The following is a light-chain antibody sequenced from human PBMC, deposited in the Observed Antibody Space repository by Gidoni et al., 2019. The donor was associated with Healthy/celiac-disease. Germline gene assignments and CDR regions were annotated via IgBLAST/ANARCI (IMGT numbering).Light chain of an antibody. Sequence: SYELTQPPSVSVSTGQTASITCSGDKLGDKYACWYQQKPGQSPVLVIYQDSKRPSGIPERFSGSNSGNTATLTISGTQAMDEADYYCQAWDSSTVVVFGGGTKLTV. V-gene: IGLV3-1*01. J-gene: IGLJ2*01. CDR3: QAWDSSTVVV. CDR1: KLGDKY. CDR2: QDS.